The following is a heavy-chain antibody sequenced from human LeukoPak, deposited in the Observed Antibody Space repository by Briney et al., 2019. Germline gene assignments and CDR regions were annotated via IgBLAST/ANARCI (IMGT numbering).Heavy chain of an antibody. J-gene: IGHJ6*02. D-gene: IGHD3-10*01. CDR2: ISGSGGST. CDR1: GFTFSSYA. V-gene: IGHV3-23*01. Sequence: PGGSLRLSCAASGFTFSSYAMSWGRQAPGKGLEWVSAISGSGGSTYYADSVKGRFTISRDNSKNTLYLQMNSLRAEDTAVYYCAKGFGEFPYYYYGMDVWGQGTTVTVSS. CDR3: AKGFGEFPYYYYGMDV.